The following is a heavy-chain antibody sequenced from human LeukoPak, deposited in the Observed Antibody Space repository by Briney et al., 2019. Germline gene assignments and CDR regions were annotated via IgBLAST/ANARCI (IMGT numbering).Heavy chain of an antibody. V-gene: IGHV4-30-2*01. CDR1: GGSISSGGYY. J-gene: IGHJ4*02. D-gene: IGHD2-8*01. Sequence: ASETLSLTCTVSGGSISSGGYYWSWIRQHPGKGLEWIGYIYHSGSTYYNPSLKSRVTISVDRSKNQFSLKLSSVTAADTAVYYCARDLNGYFDYWGQGTLVTVSS. CDR2: IYHSGST. CDR3: ARDLNGYFDY.